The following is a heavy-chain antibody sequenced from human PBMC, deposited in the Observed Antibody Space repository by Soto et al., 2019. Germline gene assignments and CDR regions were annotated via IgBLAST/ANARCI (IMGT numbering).Heavy chain of an antibody. CDR1: GYTFTSYG. Sequence: QVQLVQSGAEVKKPGASVKVSCKASGYTFTSYGISWVRQAPGQGLEWMGWISAYNGNTNYAQKLQGRVTMTTDTSTSXXXXXXXXXXXXXXAXXXXXXXXXXSRSSSXXPSFDYWGQGTLVTVSS. CDR2: ISAYNGNT. V-gene: IGHV1-18*01. J-gene: IGHJ4*02. CDR3: XXXXXXSRSSSXXPSFDY. D-gene: IGHD6-13*01.